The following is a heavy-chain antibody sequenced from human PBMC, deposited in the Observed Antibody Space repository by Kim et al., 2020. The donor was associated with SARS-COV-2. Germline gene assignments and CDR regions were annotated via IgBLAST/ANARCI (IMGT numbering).Heavy chain of an antibody. CDR3: AREVGEEVFDY. V-gene: IGHV4-59*13. CDR1: GGSISSYY. Sequence: SETLSLTCTVSGGSISSYYWSWIRQPPGKGLEWIGYIYYSGSTNYNPSLKSRVTISVDTSKNQFSLKLSSVTAADTAVYYCAREVGEEVFDYWGQGTLVTVSS. D-gene: IGHD2-21*01. J-gene: IGHJ4*02. CDR2: IYYSGST.